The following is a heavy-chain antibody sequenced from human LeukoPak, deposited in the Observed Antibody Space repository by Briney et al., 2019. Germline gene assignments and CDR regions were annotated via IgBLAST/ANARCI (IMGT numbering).Heavy chain of an antibody. D-gene: IGHD6-6*01. CDR3: PKDPLIEYSSSSLDY. V-gene: IGHV3-30*02. Sequence: GGSLRLSCAASGFTFSSYGMHWVRQAPGKGLEWVAFIRYDGSNKYYADSVKGRFTISRDNSKNTLYLQMNSLRAEDTAVYCCPKDPLIEYSSSSLDYWGEGTLVTVSS. CDR1: GFTFSSYG. CDR2: IRYDGSNK. J-gene: IGHJ4*02.